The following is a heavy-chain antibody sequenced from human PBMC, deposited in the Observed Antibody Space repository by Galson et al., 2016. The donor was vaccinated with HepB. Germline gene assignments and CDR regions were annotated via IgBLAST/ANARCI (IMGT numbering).Heavy chain of an antibody. CDR3: ARDNGYKIDY. Sequence: SLRLSCAVSGFTFSGYMMTWVRQTPGKGLECVANMRPDGSGKYYLSSVQGRFTISRDNTKGSLYLQLNGLRAEDTAVYYCARDNGYKIDYLGQGTLVTVSA. CDR1: GFTFSGYM. V-gene: IGHV3-7*01. J-gene: IGHJ4*02. D-gene: IGHD5-24*01. CDR2: MRPDGSGK.